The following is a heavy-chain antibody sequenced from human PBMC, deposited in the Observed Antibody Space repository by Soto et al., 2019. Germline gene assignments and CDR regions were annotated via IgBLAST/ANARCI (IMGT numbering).Heavy chain of an antibody. D-gene: IGHD2-2*01. CDR3: ARGYCSSTSCSHSYGMDV. CDR1: GGTFSSYA. J-gene: IGHJ6*02. V-gene: IGHV1-69*01. Sequence: QVQLVQSGAEVKKPGSSVKVSCKASGGTFSSYAISWVRQAPGQGLEWMGGIIPIFGTANYAQKFQGRVTITADESTSTAYMELSSRRSEDKAVYYCARGYCSSTSCSHSYGMDVWGQGTTVTVSS. CDR2: IIPIFGTA.